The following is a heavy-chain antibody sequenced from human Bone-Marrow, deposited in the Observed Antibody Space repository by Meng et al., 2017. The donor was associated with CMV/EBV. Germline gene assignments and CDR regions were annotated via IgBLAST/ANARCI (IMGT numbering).Heavy chain of an antibody. Sequence: SGTLSLTCTVSGGSVSSGSYYWSWIRQPPGKGLEWIGYLYYSGSTNYNPSLKSRVTISVDTSKNQFSLKLSSVTAADTAVYYCARVDYDSSGYYEDFDYWGQGTLVTVSS. V-gene: IGHV4-61*01. J-gene: IGHJ4*02. D-gene: IGHD3-22*01. CDR1: GGSVSSGSYY. CDR2: LYYSGST. CDR3: ARVDYDSSGYYEDFDY.